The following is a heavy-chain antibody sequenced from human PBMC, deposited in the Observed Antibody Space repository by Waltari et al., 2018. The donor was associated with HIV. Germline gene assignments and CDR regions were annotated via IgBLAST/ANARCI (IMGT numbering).Heavy chain of an antibody. CDR1: GGSISRGGYY. Sequence: QVQLQESGPGLVKPSQTLSLTCPVSGGSISRGGYYRSWIRQHPGKGLEWIGYISYSGSTYYNPSLKSRVTISVDTSKNQFSLKLSSVTAADTAVYYCARQGGNWGYFDFWGQGTLVTVSS. V-gene: IGHV4-31*03. CDR2: ISYSGST. J-gene: IGHJ4*02. D-gene: IGHD7-27*01. CDR3: ARQGGNWGYFDF.